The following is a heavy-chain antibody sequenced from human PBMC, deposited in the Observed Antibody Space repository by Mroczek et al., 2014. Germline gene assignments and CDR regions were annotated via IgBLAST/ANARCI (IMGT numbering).Heavy chain of an antibody. CDR1: GYTFTGYY. Sequence: VQLVQSGAEVKKPGASVKVSCKASGYTFTGYYMHWVRQAPGQGLEWMGWINPNSGGTNYAQKFQGRVTMTRDTSISTAYMELSRLRSDDTAVYYCARRVVAATPIIDAPDAFDIWGQGTMVTVSS. CDR2: INPNSGGT. V-gene: IGHV1-2*02. J-gene: IGHJ3*02. CDR3: ARRVVAATPIIDAPDAFDI. D-gene: IGHD2-15*01.